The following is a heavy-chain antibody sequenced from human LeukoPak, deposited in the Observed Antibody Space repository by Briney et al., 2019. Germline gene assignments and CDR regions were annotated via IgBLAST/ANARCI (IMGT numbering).Heavy chain of an antibody. Sequence: PGGSLRLSCAASGFTFSSYGMHWVRQAPGKGLEWVAVISYDGSNKYYADSVKGRFTISRDNSKNTLYLQMNSLRAEDTAVYYCAKDRGGCRSTSCYYFDYWGQGTLVTVSS. CDR3: AKDRGGCRSTSCYYFDY. V-gene: IGHV3-30*18. J-gene: IGHJ4*02. D-gene: IGHD2-2*01. CDR2: ISYDGSNK. CDR1: GFTFSSYG.